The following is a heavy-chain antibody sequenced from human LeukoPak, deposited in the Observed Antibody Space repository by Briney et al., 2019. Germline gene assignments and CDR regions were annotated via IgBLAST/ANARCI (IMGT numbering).Heavy chain of an antibody. CDR2: IIPIFGTA. D-gene: IGHD3-22*01. V-gene: IGHV1-69*13. CDR3: AREDYDSSGYYSDPYYFDY. J-gene: IGHJ4*02. CDR1: GGTFSSYA. Sequence: SVKVSCKASGGTFSSYAISWVRQAPGQGLEWMGGIIPIFGTANYAQKLQGRVTITADESTSTAYMELSSLRSEDTAVYYCAREDYDSSGYYSDPYYFDYWGQGTLVTVSS.